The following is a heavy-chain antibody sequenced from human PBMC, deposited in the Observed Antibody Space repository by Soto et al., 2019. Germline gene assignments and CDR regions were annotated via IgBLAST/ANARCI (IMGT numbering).Heavy chain of an antibody. D-gene: IGHD2-2*01. Sequence: ASVKVSCKASGFTFTSSAMQWERQARGQRLEWIGWIVVVSGNTNYAQKFQERVTITRDMSTSTAYMELSSLRSEDTAVYYCAADSSVVPATYSYYYYGVDVWG. CDR1: GFTFTSSA. V-gene: IGHV1-58*02. CDR3: AADSSVVPATYSYYYYGVDV. J-gene: IGHJ6*02. CDR2: IVVVSGNT.